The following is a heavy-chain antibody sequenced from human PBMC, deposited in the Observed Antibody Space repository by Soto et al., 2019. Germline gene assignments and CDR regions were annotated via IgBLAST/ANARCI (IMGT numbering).Heavy chain of an antibody. D-gene: IGHD2-15*01. CDR3: ARDGSYVRCGHWVAASAFDF. V-gene: IGHV1-18*01. CDR2: ISTLNGNT. CDR1: GYSFATYG. Sequence: QVQLEQSRGEVKMPGASVTVSCKASGYSFATYGFSWVRQAPGQGLEWMGWISTLNGNTMYEQRFQGRVTMTTETYTNAAYMVMRSMTSDDTAVYYCARDGSYVRCGHWVAASAFDFWGEGTMVSVSS. J-gene: IGHJ3*01.